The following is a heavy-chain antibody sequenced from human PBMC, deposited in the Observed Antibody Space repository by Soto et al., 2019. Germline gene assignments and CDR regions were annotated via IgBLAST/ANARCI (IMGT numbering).Heavy chain of an antibody. CDR1: GGSISSGGYS. CDR2: IYHSGST. Sequence: QLQLQESGSGLVKPSQTLSLTCDASGGSISSGGYSWSWIRQPPGKGLEWIGYIYHSGSTYYNPSLKSRVTVSVDRSKNQFFLKLSSVTAADTAVYYCDRAFMQQLEAFDIWGQGTMVTVSS. J-gene: IGHJ3*02. V-gene: IGHV4-30-2*01. CDR3: DRAFMQQLEAFDI. D-gene: IGHD6-13*01.